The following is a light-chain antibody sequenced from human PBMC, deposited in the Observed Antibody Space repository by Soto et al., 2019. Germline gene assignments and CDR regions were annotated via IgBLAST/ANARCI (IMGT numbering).Light chain of an antibody. CDR2: KAS. CDR1: QSISNW. V-gene: IGKV1-5*03. Sequence: DIRMTQSPSTLSASVGDRVTITCRASQSISNWLAWYQQKPGKAPKLLIYKASSLESGFPSRFSCSGSGTDFTLTISSLQPDDFATYYFQQYNSSSVTFGQGTNVDIK. J-gene: IGKJ1*01. CDR3: QQYNSSSVT.